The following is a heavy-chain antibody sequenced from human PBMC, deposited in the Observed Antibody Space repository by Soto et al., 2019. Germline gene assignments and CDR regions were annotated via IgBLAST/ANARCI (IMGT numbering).Heavy chain of an antibody. Sequence: QVQLVQSGAEVKKPGASVKVSCKASGITYTTYAIHWVRQAPGQGLEWMGWINTGNGNTRYSQRFQGRVTLSTDTYARTAWMDLSSLASEDAAVYYCARVLSGYVTWGQGTLITVSS. CDR3: ARVLSGYVT. V-gene: IGHV1-3*04. CDR1: GITYTTYA. D-gene: IGHD5-12*01. J-gene: IGHJ1*01. CDR2: INTGNGNT.